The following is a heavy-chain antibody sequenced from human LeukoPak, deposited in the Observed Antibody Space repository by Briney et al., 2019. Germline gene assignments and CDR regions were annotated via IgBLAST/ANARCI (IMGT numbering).Heavy chain of an antibody. D-gene: IGHD6-19*01. CDR1: GGSISSYY. CDR2: IYYSGST. Sequence: SETLSLTCTVSGGSISSYYWSWIRQLPGKGLGWIGYIYYSGSTNYNPSLKSRVTISIDTSKNQFSLKLSSVTAADTAVYYCGAESERWLVRSWGQGTLVTVSS. CDR3: GAESERWLVRS. V-gene: IGHV4-59*01. J-gene: IGHJ4*02.